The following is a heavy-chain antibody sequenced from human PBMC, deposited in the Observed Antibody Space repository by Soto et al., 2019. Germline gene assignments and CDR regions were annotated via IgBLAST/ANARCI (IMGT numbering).Heavy chain of an antibody. D-gene: IGHD5-18*01. V-gene: IGHV4-31*03. J-gene: IGHJ6*02. CDR2: IYYSGST. Sequence: SETLSLTCTVSGGSISSGGYYWSWIRQHPGRGLEWIGYIYYSGSTYYNPSLKSRVTISVDTSKNQFSLKLSSVTAADTAVYYCARDVQHRKGYYGMDVWGQGTTVTVSS. CDR3: ARDVQHRKGYYGMDV. CDR1: GGSISSGGYY.